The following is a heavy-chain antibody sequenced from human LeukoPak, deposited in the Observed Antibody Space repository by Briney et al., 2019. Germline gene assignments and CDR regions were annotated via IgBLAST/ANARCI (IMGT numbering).Heavy chain of an antibody. V-gene: IGHV1-2*02. CDR3: ARVGYDSSGYYLHDY. Sequence: ASVKVSCKASGYTFTGYYMHWVRQAPGQGLEWMGWINPYSGGTNYAQKFQGRVTMTRDMSISTAYMELSRLRSDDTAVYYCARVGYDSSGYYLHDYWGQGTLVTVSS. CDR2: INPYSGGT. J-gene: IGHJ4*02. D-gene: IGHD3-22*01. CDR1: GYTFTGYY.